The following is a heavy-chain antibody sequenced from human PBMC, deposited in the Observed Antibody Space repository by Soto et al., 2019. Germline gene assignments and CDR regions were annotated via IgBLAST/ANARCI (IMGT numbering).Heavy chain of an antibody. CDR2: ISGSGGST. D-gene: IGHD6-13*01. Sequence: GGSLGLSCAASADTFTNEAMSWVRPAPGKGLEWVSSISGSGGSTYYADSVQGRFTISRDNSNNTLYLQMDSLRAEDTAVYFCAKRGHSTSWYWFDPWGQGTQVTVSS. J-gene: IGHJ5*02. CDR3: AKRGHSTSWYWFDP. CDR1: ADTFTNEA. V-gene: IGHV3-23*01.